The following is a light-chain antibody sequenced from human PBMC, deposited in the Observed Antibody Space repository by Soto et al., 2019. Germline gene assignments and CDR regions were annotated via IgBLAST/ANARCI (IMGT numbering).Light chain of an antibody. Sequence: EIVLTQSPGTLSLSPGERATLSCRASQSVTNDYLAWYQQKPGQAPRLLIYDASSRATGIPDRFSGSGSGTDYTLTIGRLEPEDSAVYYCQQCARSPLTFGQGTKVEIK. J-gene: IGKJ1*01. CDR1: QSVTNDY. V-gene: IGKV3-20*01. CDR3: QQCARSPLT. CDR2: DAS.